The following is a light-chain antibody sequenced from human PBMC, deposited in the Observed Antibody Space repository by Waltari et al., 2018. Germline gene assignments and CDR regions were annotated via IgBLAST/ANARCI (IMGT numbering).Light chain of an antibody. CDR1: QSISTW. CDR3: QQYNTYPWT. CDR2: MAS. Sequence: DIQMTQSPSTLSASVGDRVTITGRASQSISTWFAWYQQKPGKAPTLLIYMASTLESGVPSRFSGSGSGTEFTLTISSLQPDDFATYCCQQYNTYPWTFGQGTKVEIK. J-gene: IGKJ1*01. V-gene: IGKV1-5*03.